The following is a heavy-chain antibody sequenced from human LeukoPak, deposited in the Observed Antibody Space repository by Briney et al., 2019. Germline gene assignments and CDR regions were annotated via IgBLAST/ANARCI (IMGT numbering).Heavy chain of an antibody. CDR3: TRDFYDSSAYYFHGY. CDR1: GFAASRDY. J-gene: IGHJ4*02. CDR2: IYSGGST. D-gene: IGHD3-22*01. V-gene: IGHV3-66*01. Sequence: GGSLRLSCAASGFAASRDYMSWVRQAPGKGLEWVSVIYSGGSTYYADAVKGRFTISRDNSKNTLYLQMNSLRAEDTAVYYCTRDFYDSSAYYFHGYWGQGTLVTVSS.